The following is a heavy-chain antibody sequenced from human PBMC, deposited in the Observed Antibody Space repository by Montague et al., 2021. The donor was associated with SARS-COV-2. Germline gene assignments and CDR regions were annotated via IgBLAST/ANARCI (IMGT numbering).Heavy chain of an antibody. CDR2: INHSGST. CDR3: ARAGYSSSWYGARNWFDP. V-gene: IGHV4-34*01. D-gene: IGHD6-13*01. J-gene: IGHJ5*02. CDR1: GGSFSGYY. Sequence: SETLSLTCAVYGGSFSGYYWSWIRQPPGKGLEWIGEINHSGSTNYNPSLKSRVTISVDTSKNQFSLKLSSVTAADMAVYYCARAGYSSSWYGARNWFDPWGQGTLVTVSS.